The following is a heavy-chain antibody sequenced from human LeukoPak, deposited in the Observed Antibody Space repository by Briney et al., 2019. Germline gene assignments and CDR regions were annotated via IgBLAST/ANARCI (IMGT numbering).Heavy chain of an antibody. CDR1: GFTFRKYW. J-gene: IGHJ3*02. CDR2: INPDDEST. CDR3: ARGADTAARAFDI. D-gene: IGHD5-18*01. V-gene: IGHV3-74*01. Sequence: GGSLRLSCAASGFTFRKYWLHWVRQAPGKGLVWVSRINPDDESTSYADSVKGRFTISRDNAKSTLYLQMNSLRAEDTAVYYCARGADTAARAFDIWGQGTMVTVSS.